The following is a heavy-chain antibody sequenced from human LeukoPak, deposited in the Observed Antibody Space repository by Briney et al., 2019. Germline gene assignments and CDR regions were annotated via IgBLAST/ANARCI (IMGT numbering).Heavy chain of an antibody. D-gene: IGHD2-2*01. CDR2: IYHSGST. CDR1: GYSISSGYY. Sequence: KPSETLSLTCTVSGYSISSGYYWGWIRQPPGKGLERIGSIYHSGSTNYNPSLKSRVTISVDTSKNQFSLKLSSVTAADTAVYYCARDDLVVPAANPDDYWGQGTLVTVSS. J-gene: IGHJ4*02. V-gene: IGHV4-38-2*02. CDR3: ARDDLVVPAANPDDY.